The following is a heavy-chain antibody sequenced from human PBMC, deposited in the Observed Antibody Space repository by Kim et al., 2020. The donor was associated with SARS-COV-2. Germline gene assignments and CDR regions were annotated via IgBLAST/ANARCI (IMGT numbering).Heavy chain of an antibody. CDR3: VIGIAARPGDYYYGMDV. V-gene: IGHV5-10-1*01. CDR1: GYSFTSYW. D-gene: IGHD6-6*01. J-gene: IGHJ6*02. Sequence: GESLKISCKGSGYSFTSYWISWVRQMPGKGLEWMGRIDPSDSYTNYSPSFQGHVTISADKSISTAYLQWSSLKASDTAMYYCVIGIAARPGDYYYGMDVWGQGTTVTVSS. CDR2: IDPSDSYT.